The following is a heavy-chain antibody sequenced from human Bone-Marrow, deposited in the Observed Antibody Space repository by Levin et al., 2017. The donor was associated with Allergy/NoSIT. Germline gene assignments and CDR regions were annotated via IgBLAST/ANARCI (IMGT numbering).Heavy chain of an antibody. Sequence: NPSETLSLICTVSGGSVSDNNYYWAWIRQPPGGKGLEWIGSVYYNGNNYYNPSLKSRATISVDTSKNQFSLTVNSVTAADTAVYYCAGHQGASSNWLVWFDPWGPGTLVTVSS. D-gene: IGHD2-2*01. CDR3: AGHQGASSNWLVWFDP. V-gene: IGHV4-39*01. J-gene: IGHJ5*02. CDR2: VYYNGNN. CDR1: GGSVSDNNYY.